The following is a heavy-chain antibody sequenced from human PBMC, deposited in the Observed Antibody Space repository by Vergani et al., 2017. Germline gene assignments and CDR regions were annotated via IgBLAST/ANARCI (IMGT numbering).Heavy chain of an antibody. J-gene: IGHJ4*02. CDR3: ARSSCGGDCYEFDY. D-gene: IGHD2-21*02. CDR1: GGSVDNRDYY. V-gene: IGHV4-39*01. Sequence: LQLQESGPGLMKPSETLSLTCTVSGGSVDNRDYYWGWIRRPPGKGLEWIGSFSKGGPTSFPPSVKSRVAISSDTAKNRFSLKLTAVSAADTAVYYCARSSCGGDCYEFDYWGQGILVAVSS. CDR2: FSKGGPT.